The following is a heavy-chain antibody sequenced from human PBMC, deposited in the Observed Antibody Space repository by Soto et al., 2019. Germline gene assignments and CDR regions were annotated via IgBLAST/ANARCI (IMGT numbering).Heavy chain of an antibody. CDR2: IFYSGRT. J-gene: IGHJ3*01. D-gene: IGHD3-22*01. CDR3: LIVRDSGSRGDVFAF. Sequence: SETLSLTCTVSGGSISRGGFYWTWLRHRPGKGLEWIGYIFYSGRTYYNPSLKSRITISVDTSKNQFSLKLSSVTAADTAVYYCLIVRDSGSRGDVFAFWSQGTMVIGSS. CDR1: GGSISRGGFY. V-gene: IGHV4-31*03.